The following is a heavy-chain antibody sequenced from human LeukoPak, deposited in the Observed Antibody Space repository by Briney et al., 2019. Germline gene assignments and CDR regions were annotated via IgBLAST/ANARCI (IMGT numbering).Heavy chain of an antibody. V-gene: IGHV3-23*01. J-gene: IGHJ2*01. CDR2: ISGSGGST. Sequence: PGGSLRLSCAASGFTFSSYGMSWVSQAPGKGLEWVSAISGSGGSTYYADSVKGRFTISRDNSKNTLYLQMNSLRAEDTAVYYCAKPNYDILTGYYIDWYFDLWGRGTLVTVSS. D-gene: IGHD3-9*01. CDR3: AKPNYDILTGYYIDWYFDL. CDR1: GFTFSSYG.